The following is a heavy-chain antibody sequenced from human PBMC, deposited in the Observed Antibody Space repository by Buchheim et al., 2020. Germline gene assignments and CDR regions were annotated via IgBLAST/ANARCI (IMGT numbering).Heavy chain of an antibody. CDR2: IYSGGST. CDR1: GFTVSSNY. V-gene: IGHV3-66*02. CDR3: ARWAAAYGGCLDY. Sequence: EVQLVESGGGLVQPGGSLRLSCAASGFTVSSNYMSWVRQAPGKGLEWVSVIYSGGSTYYADSVKGRFTISRDNSMNKLSLQMNSLRAEDTAVYYCARWAAAYGGCLDYWGQGTL. J-gene: IGHJ4*02. D-gene: IGHD6-25*01.